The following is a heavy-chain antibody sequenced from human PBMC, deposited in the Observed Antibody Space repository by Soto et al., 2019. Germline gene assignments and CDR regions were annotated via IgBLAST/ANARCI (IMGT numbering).Heavy chain of an antibody. CDR1: GFSLSNARMG. CDR3: ARILRPYCISTSCYYYYYGMDV. D-gene: IGHD2-2*01. J-gene: IGHJ6*02. CDR2: IFSNDEK. Sequence: QVTLKESGPVLVKPTETLTLTCTVSGFSLSNARMGVSWIRQPPGKALEWLAHIFSNDEKSYSTSLKSRLTISKATSKRQVVLTMTNMDPVDTATYYCARILRPYCISTSCYYYYYGMDVWGQGTTVTVSS. V-gene: IGHV2-26*01.